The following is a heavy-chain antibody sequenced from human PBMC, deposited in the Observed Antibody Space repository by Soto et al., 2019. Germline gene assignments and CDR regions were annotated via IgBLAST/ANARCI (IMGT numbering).Heavy chain of an antibody. CDR1: GGTFSSYA. CDR2: IIPIFGTA. D-gene: IGHD3-10*01. J-gene: IGHJ5*02. V-gene: IGHV1-69*13. Sequence: ASVKVSCKASGGTFSSYAISWVRQAPGQGLEWMGGIIPIFGTANYAQKFQGRVTITADESTSTAYMELSSLRSEDTAVYYCARGTSGSYYTPFWFDPWGQGTMVTVS. CDR3: ARGTSGSYYTPFWFDP.